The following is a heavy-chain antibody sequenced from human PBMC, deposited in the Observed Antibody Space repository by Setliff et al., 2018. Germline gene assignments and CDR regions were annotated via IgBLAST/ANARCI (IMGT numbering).Heavy chain of an antibody. V-gene: IGHV4-4*07. CDR3: ARDRGSNNSPEDFDY. D-gene: IGHD1-20*01. Sequence: SETLSLTCTVSRGPINSHYWSWIRQPAGKGLEWIGRIYADGSTNYNPSLKSRVTMSIDTSKNQFFLEVRSVTAADTAVYYCARDRGSNNSPEDFDYWGLGTLVTVSS. CDR1: RGPINSHY. J-gene: IGHJ4*02. CDR2: IYADGST.